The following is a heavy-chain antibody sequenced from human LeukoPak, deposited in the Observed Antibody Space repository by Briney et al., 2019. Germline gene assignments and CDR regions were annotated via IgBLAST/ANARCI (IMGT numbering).Heavy chain of an antibody. J-gene: IGHJ6*02. V-gene: IGHV1-2*02. CDR3: ARDQVTTNYYYGMDV. Sequence: GASVKVSCKASVGTFTSYAISWGRQAPRQGLEWMGWINPNSGGTNYAQKFQGRVTMTRDTSISTAYMELSRLRSDDTAVYYCARDQVTTNYYYGMDVWGQGTTVTVSS. CDR2: INPNSGGT. CDR1: VGTFTSYA. D-gene: IGHD4-17*01.